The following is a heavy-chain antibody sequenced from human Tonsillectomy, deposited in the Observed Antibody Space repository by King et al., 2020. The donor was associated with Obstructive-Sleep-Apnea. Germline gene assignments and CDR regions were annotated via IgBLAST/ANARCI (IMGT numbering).Heavy chain of an antibody. CDR1: GFTFNNAY. J-gene: IGHJ6*02. CDR3: RDGSGIWYGVDV. V-gene: IGHV3-15*01. Sequence: VQLVESGGGLVKPGGSLRLSCAASGFTFNNAYMSWVRQAPGKGLEWVGRIRSIGDGRVTDYGAPGKGRFTISRDDSKNTLYLQMNSLKIEDTGVYYCRDGSGIWYGVDVWGQGTAVIVSS. D-gene: IGHD3-10*01. CDR2: IRSIGDGRVT.